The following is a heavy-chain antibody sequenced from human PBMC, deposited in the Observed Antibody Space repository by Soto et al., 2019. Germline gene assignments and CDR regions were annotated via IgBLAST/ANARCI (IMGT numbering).Heavy chain of an antibody. V-gene: IGHV3-23*01. J-gene: IGHJ4*02. CDR3: AKSSHRRITMVRGVTPPDY. Sequence: EVQLLESGGGLVQPGGSLRLSCAASGFTFSSYAMSWVRQAPGKGLEWVSAIGGSGGSTYYADSVKGRFTISRDNSKNTLYLQMNSLRAEDTAVYYCAKSSHRRITMVRGVTPPDYWGQGTLVTVSS. CDR1: GFTFSSYA. D-gene: IGHD3-10*01. CDR2: IGGSGGST.